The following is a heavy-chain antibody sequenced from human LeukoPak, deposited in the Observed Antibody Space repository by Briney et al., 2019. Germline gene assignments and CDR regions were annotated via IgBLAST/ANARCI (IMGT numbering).Heavy chain of an antibody. J-gene: IGHJ4*02. Sequence: PGGSLRLSCAASGFTFSDRYMSWIRQAPGKGLEWVSYISSSGSTIYYADSVKGRFTISRDNAKNSLYLQMNSLRAEDTAVYYCARASYDSDFWSGYYTRWGQGTLVTVSS. V-gene: IGHV3-11*04. CDR1: GFTFSDRY. CDR3: ARASYDSDFWSGYYTR. D-gene: IGHD3-3*01. CDR2: ISSSGSTI.